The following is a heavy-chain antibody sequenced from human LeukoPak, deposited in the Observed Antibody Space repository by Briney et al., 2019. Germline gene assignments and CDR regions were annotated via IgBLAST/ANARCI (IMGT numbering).Heavy chain of an antibody. CDR1: GGTFSSYA. D-gene: IGHD5-12*01. V-gene: IGHV1-69*05. CDR3: ARRRSGYDSGYYFDY. CDR2: IIPIFGTA. Sequence: SVKVSCKASGGTFSSYAISWVRQAPGQGLEWMGGIIPIFGTANYAQKFQGRVTITTDESTSTAYMELSSLRSEYTAVYYCARRRSGYDSGYYFDYWGQGTLVTVSS. J-gene: IGHJ4*02.